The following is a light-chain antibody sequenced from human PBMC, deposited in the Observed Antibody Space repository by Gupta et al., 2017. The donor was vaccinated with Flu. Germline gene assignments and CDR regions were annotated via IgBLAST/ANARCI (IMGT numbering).Light chain of an antibody. CDR1: QSVSTY. J-gene: IGKJ1*01. CDR3: QQRSNWPRA. CDR2: DAS. V-gene: IGKV3-11*01. Sequence: IVLTQSQATLSLFPGERATLSCRASQSVSTYLAWYQQKPGQAPRLLIHDASDRATGVPARFSGSGSGTDFTLTISSLEPEDFAIYYCQQRSNWPRAFGQGTKVEIK.